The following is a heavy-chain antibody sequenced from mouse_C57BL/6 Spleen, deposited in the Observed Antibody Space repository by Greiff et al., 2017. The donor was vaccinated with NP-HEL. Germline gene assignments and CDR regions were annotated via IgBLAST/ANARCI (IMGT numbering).Heavy chain of an antibody. J-gene: IGHJ4*01. CDR3: ARKGYYGSASKDMDY. Sequence: QVQLQQSGPGLVQPSPSLSITCTVSGFSLTSYGVHWVRQSPGKGLEWLGVIWSGGSTTYNAAFISRLSISKDNSKSQVFFKMNSLQADDTAIYYCARKGYYGSASKDMDYWGQGTSVTVSS. D-gene: IGHD1-1*01. V-gene: IGHV2-2*01. CDR2: IWSGGST. CDR1: GFSLTSYG.